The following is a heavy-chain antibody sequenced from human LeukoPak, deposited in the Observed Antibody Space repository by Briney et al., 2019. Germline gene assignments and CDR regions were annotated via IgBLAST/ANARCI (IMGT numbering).Heavy chain of an antibody. Sequence: PGGSLRISCAASGFTFSSYAMTWVRQAPGKGLEWVSAISGSGGSTYYADSVKGRFTMSRDNSKNTLYLQMSSLRAEDTAVYYCAKDSGYSSSWYDFDYWGQGTLVTVSS. CDR3: AKDSGYSSSWYDFDY. D-gene: IGHD6-13*01. V-gene: IGHV3-23*01. CDR2: ISGSGGST. J-gene: IGHJ4*02. CDR1: GFTFSSYA.